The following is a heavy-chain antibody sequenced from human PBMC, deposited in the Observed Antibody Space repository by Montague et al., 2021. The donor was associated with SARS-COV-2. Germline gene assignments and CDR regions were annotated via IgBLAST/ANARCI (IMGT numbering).Heavy chain of an antibody. Sequence: SETLSLTCTVSGGSISSSSYYWGWVRQPPGKGLEWIGSINFSGNTYYNPSLKSRVTISVNTSKDQFSLKLSSVTAADTAVYYCASYSVAGTRYFDFWGQGTLVTVSS. CDR3: ASYSVAGTRYFDF. CDR2: INFSGNT. D-gene: IGHD6-19*01. J-gene: IGHJ4*02. CDR1: GGSISSSSYY. V-gene: IGHV4-39*01.